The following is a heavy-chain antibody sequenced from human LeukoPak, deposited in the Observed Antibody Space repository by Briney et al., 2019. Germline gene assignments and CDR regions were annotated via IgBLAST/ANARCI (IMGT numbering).Heavy chain of an antibody. V-gene: IGHV4-30-4*01. CDR3: ARMINIGLRYFDWLSNYFDY. Sequence: PSETLSLTCTVSGGSISSGDYYWSWIRQPPGKGLEWIGYIYYSGSTYYNPSLKSRVTISVDTSKNQFSLKLSSVTAADTAVYYCARMINIGLRYFDWLSNYFDYWGQGTLVTVSS. CDR1: GGSISSGDYY. D-gene: IGHD3-9*01. CDR2: IYYSGST. J-gene: IGHJ4*02.